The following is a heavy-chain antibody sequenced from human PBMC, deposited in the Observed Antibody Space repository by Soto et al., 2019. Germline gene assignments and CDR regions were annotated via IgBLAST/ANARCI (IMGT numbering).Heavy chain of an antibody. V-gene: IGHV1-18*01. J-gene: IGHJ5*02. D-gene: IGHD3-22*01. CDR3: ARHYYYDAPRWFDP. CDR2: ISAYNGNT. CDR1: GYTFTSYG. Sequence: VASVKVSCKASGYTFTSYGISWVRQAPGQGLEWMGWISAYNGNTNYAQKLQGRVTMTTDTSTGTAYMELRSLRSDDTAVYYCARHYYYDAPRWFDPWGQGTLVTVSS.